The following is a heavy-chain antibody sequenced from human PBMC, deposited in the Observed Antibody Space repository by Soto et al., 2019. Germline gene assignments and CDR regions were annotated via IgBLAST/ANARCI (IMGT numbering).Heavy chain of an antibody. D-gene: IGHD3-9*01. CDR1: GFTFSNAW. V-gene: IGHV3-15*07. CDR2: IKSKTDGGTT. J-gene: IGHJ4*02. CDR3: TTDPKPYYDILTVPGY. Sequence: GGSLRLSCAASGFTFSNAWMNWVRQAPGKGLEWVGRIKSKTDGGTTDYAAPVKGRFTISRDDSKNTLYLQMNSLKTEDTAVYYCTTDPKPYYDILTVPGYWGQGTLVTVSS.